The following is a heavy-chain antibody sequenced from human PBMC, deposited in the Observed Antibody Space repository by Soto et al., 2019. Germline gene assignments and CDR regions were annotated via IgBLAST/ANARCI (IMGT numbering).Heavy chain of an antibody. J-gene: IGHJ4*02. Sequence: SVKVSCKASCYPFTNYGINLLRQAPGQGLEWMGWISGHSGNTNYAQKLQGRVTMTTDTSTSTAYMELRSLRSDDTAVYYCARDSGSSGWYGYWGQGTLVTVSS. CDR1: CYPFTNYG. V-gene: IGHV1-18*01. CDR2: ISGHSGNT. CDR3: ARDSGSSGWYGY. D-gene: IGHD6-19*01.